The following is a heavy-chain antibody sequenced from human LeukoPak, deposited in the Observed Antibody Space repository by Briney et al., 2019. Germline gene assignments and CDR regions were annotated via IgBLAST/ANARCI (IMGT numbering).Heavy chain of an antibody. CDR3: ARRPHGPYGAGSYYYGMDV. V-gene: IGHV4-34*01. CDR1: VGSFRGYY. J-gene: IGHJ6*02. CDR2: INHSGGI. D-gene: IGHD3-10*01. Sequence: SETLSLTCAVSVGSFRGYYWCWIRHPPRQGLEWMWEINHSGGIKYNAALKSPVTISVEASKTQFSLKLSSVTAADTAVYYCARRPHGPYGAGSYYYGMDVWGQGTTVTVSS.